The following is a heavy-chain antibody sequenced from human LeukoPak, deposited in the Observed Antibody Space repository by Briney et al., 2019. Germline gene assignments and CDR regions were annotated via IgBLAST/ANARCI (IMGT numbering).Heavy chain of an antibody. J-gene: IGHJ4*02. Sequence: SVKVSCKASGGTFSSYAISWVRQAPGQGLEWMGRIIPIFGIANYAQKFQGRVTITADKSTSTAYMELSSLRSEDTAVYYSARGVGDGYNLFDYWGQGTLVTVSS. V-gene: IGHV1-69*04. CDR2: IIPIFGIA. D-gene: IGHD5-24*01. CDR1: GGTFSSYA. CDR3: ARGVGDGYNLFDY.